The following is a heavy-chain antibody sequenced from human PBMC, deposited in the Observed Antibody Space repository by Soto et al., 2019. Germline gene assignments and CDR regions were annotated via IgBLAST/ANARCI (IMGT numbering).Heavy chain of an antibody. CDR1: GFTFGSYW. D-gene: IGHD5-12*01. V-gene: IGHV3-7*01. CDR2: IKIDASEK. CDR3: GRHSGYGGGASVHHFFGY. J-gene: IGHJ4*01. Sequence: PGGSLRLSCAASGFTFGSYWMSWVRQAPGKGLEWLATIKIDASEKKYVDSVKGRFTMYRDTAKNSLYLQMDSLRAEDTAFYSCGRHSGYGGGASVHHFFGYWGHGTLVTVSS.